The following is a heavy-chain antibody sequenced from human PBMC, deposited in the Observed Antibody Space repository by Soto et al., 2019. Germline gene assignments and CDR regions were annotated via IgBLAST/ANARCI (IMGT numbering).Heavy chain of an antibody. CDR2: ISAYNGNT. D-gene: IGHD3-10*01. Sequence: ASVKVSCKASGYTFTSYGISWVRQAPGQGLEWMGWISAYNGNTNYAQKLQGRVTMTTDISTSTAYMELRSLRSDDTAVYYCARVQGSMVRGYFDYWGQGTLVTVSS. CDR1: GYTFTSYG. J-gene: IGHJ4*02. CDR3: ARVQGSMVRGYFDY. V-gene: IGHV1-18*01.